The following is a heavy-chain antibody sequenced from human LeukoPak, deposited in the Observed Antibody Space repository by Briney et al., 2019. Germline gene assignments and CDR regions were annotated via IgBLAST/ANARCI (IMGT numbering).Heavy chain of an antibody. D-gene: IGHD3-10*02. J-gene: IGHJ6*04. Sequence: GGSLRLSCVASGFTLSSYSMSWVRQAPGKGLEWVSSISTSSSYIYYADSVKGRFTISRDNDKNSLYLQMNSLRAEDTAVYYCAELGITMIGGVWGKGTTVTISS. V-gene: IGHV3-21*01. CDR1: GFTLSSYS. CDR2: ISTSSSYI. CDR3: AELGITMIGGV.